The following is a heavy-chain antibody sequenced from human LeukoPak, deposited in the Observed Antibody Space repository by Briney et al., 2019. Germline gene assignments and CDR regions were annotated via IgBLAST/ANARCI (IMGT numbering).Heavy chain of an antibody. V-gene: IGHV3-21*01. D-gene: IGHD5-24*01. CDR1: GFTFSSYS. CDR3: ARPARDGYNYYYYYMDV. Sequence: GGSLRLSCAASGFTFSSYSMNWVRQAPGKGLEWVSSISSSSSYIYYADSVKGRFTISRDNAKNSLYLQMNSLRAEDTAVYYCARPARDGYNYYYYYMDVWGKGTTVTISS. J-gene: IGHJ6*03. CDR2: ISSSSSYI.